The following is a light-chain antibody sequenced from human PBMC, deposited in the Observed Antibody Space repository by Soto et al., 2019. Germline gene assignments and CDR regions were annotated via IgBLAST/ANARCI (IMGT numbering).Light chain of an antibody. CDR1: QSVNSK. Sequence: EIVLTQSPGTLSLSPGERATLSCRASQSVNSKLAWYQQKPGQAPRLLIYGASTRATGIPARFSGSGSGTEFTLTISSLQSEDFAVYYCQQYNNWPPLTFGGGTKVDIK. CDR3: QQYNNWPPLT. V-gene: IGKV3-15*01. J-gene: IGKJ4*01. CDR2: GAS.